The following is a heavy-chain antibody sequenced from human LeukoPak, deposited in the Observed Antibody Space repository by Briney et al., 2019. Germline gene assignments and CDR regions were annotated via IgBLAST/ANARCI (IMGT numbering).Heavy chain of an antibody. V-gene: IGHV3-48*03. D-gene: IGHD3-10*01. CDR1: GFTFSSHE. CDR2: ISESGSTT. Sequence: PGGSLRLSCAASGFTFSSHEMIRVRQAPGKGLEWVAFISESGSTTRYAESVRGRVTISRDNAENSLSLQMNGLSVEDAAVYYCVRDYYGPWREYWDYWGQGTLVTVSS. CDR3: VRDYYGPWREYWDY. J-gene: IGHJ4*02.